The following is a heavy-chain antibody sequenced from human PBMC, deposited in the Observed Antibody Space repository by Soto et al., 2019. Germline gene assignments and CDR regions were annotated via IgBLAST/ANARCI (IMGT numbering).Heavy chain of an antibody. V-gene: IGHV3-30-3*01. D-gene: IGHD1-26*01. Sequence: QVQLVKSGGGVVQPGRSLRLSCAASGFTFSSYAMHWVRQAPGKGLEWVAVISYDGSNKYYADSVKGRFTISRDNSKNTLYLQMNSLRAEDTAVYYCARGSGSPQHARAFDIWGQGTMVTVSS. CDR1: GFTFSSYA. J-gene: IGHJ3*02. CDR3: ARGSGSPQHARAFDI. CDR2: ISYDGSNK.